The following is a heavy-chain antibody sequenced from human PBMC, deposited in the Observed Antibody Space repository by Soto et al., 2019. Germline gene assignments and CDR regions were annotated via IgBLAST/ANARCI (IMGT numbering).Heavy chain of an antibody. CDR1: GYSFTSYY. CDR3: SRAIGATNAWFDS. D-gene: IGHD1-26*01. Sequence: ASVKVSCKASGYSFTSYYIHWVRQAPRQGLEWMGLINPGGTTTSYAQNFQDRVTMSRDTSTSTVYMELSSLRSEDTAVYYCSRAIGATNAWFDSWGQGTLVTVSS. CDR2: INPGGTTT. J-gene: IGHJ5*01. V-gene: IGHV1-46*03.